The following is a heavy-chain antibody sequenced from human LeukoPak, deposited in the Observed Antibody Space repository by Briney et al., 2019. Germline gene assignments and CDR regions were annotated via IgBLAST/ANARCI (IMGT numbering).Heavy chain of an antibody. CDR3: ARVEGYCGSTSCYEYGMDV. CDR2: ISYDGSNK. Sequence: TGGSRRLSCAASGFTFSSYAMHWVRQAPGKGLEWVAVISYDGSNKYYADSVKGRLTISRDNSKNTLYLQMNSLRAEDTAVYYCARVEGYCGSTSCYEYGMDVWGQGTTVTVSS. CDR1: GFTFSSYA. J-gene: IGHJ6*02. V-gene: IGHV3-30*04. D-gene: IGHD2-2*01.